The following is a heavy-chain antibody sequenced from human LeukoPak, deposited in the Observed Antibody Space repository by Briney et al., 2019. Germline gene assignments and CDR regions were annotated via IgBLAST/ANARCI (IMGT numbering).Heavy chain of an antibody. J-gene: IGHJ4*02. V-gene: IGHV1-2*06. CDR3: ARIIVGAKFAC. D-gene: IGHD1-26*01. Sequence: ASVKVSCKASGYTFTGYYMHWVRQAPGQGLEWMGRINPNSGGTNYAQKFQGRVTMTRDTSISTACMELSRLRSDDTAVCYCARIIVGAKFACWSQGTLVTVSS. CDR2: INPNSGGT. CDR1: GYTFTGYY.